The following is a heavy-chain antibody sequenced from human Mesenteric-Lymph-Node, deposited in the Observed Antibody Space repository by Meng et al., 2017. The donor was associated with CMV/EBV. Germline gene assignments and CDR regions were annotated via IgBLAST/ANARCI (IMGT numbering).Heavy chain of an antibody. V-gene: IGHV3-30*18. Sequence: GGSLRLSCAASGFTFNIYGMHWVRQAPGKGLEWVAVISYDGSNKYYADSVKGRFTMSRDNSKNTLSLQMNSLRAEDTAVYFCVKSQSYYGSGSYSDYWGQGTLVTVSS. CDR2: ISYDGSNK. J-gene: IGHJ4*02. D-gene: IGHD3-10*01. CDR3: VKSQSYYGSGSYSDY. CDR1: GFTFNIYG.